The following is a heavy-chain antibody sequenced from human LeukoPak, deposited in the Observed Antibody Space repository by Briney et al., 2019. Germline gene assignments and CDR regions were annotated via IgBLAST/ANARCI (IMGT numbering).Heavy chain of an antibody. CDR2: INANSGTT. CDR3: AKDRIDHDVLTGPDY. D-gene: IGHD3-9*01. Sequence: PGGSLRLSCAASGFAFSFYAMSWLRQPPGKGLEWVSTINANSGTTSYAASVKGRFTISRDISKNTLYLQMNSLRDEDTAVYYCAKDRIDHDVLTGPDYWGQGTLVTVSS. CDR1: GFAFSFYA. V-gene: IGHV3-23*01. J-gene: IGHJ4*02.